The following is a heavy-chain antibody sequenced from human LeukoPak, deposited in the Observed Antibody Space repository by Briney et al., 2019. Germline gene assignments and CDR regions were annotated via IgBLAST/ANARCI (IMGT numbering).Heavy chain of an antibody. V-gene: IGHV3-30*02. CDR2: IRYDGTNK. Sequence: GGSLRLSCEASGFSFSSYGLHWVRQAPGMGLEWVAFIRYDGTNKYYADSVKGRFTISRDNAKNSLYLQMNSLRAEDTAVYYCAPRGGSYPIHYFDYWGQGTLVTVSS. D-gene: IGHD1-26*01. CDR3: APRGGSYPIHYFDY. J-gene: IGHJ4*02. CDR1: GFSFSSYG.